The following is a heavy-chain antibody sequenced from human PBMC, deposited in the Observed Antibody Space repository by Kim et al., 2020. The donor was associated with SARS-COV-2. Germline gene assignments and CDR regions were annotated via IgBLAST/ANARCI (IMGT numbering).Heavy chain of an antibody. D-gene: IGHD7-27*01. V-gene: IGHV3-64D*06. J-gene: IGHJ3*02. CDR1: GFTFTSYA. CDR3: GVSWGSGAFDS. Sequence: GGSLRLSCSASGFTFTSYAIHWVRQAPGKGLEYVSGISRNGGSSYYADYVKGRFTISRDNSKNTLDLQMSSLRAEDTATYLCGVSWGSGAFDSWGQGTKVVVSS. CDR2: ISRNGGSS.